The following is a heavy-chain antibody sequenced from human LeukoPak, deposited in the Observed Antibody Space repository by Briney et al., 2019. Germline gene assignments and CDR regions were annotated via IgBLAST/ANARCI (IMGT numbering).Heavy chain of an antibody. CDR2: IYYSGST. D-gene: IGHD5-12*01. CDR3: ASLWASGYDYVFPDY. V-gene: IGHV4-39*07. Sequence: ASETLSLTCTVSGGSISSSSYYWGWIRQPPGKGLEWIGSIYYSGSTNYNPSLKSRVTISVDTSKNQFSLKLSSVAAADTAVYYCASLWASGYDYVFPDYWGQGTLVTVSS. J-gene: IGHJ4*02. CDR1: GGSISSSSYY.